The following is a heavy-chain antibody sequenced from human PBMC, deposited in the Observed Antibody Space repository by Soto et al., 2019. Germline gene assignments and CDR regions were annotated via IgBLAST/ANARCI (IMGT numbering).Heavy chain of an antibody. CDR3: ARGQAKGYGLGY. CDR1: GFSISSGGYY. Sequence: SETLSLTCPFSGFSISSGGYYWSWIRQHPGKGLEWIGYIYYSGSTYYNPSLKSRVTISVDTSKNQFSLKLSSVTAADTAVYYCARGQAKGYGLGYWGQGTLVTVSS. V-gene: IGHV4-31*03. D-gene: IGHD5-18*01. J-gene: IGHJ4*02. CDR2: IYYSGST.